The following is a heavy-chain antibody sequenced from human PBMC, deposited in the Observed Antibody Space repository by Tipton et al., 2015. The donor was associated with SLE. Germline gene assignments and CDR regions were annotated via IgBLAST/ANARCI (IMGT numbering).Heavy chain of an antibody. CDR2: IYYSGAT. Sequence: TLSLTCTVSGGSISGTSHYWGWIRQSPGKGLEWLGSIYYSGATYKHSSLKNRITISVDTSKNQFSLKLSSVTAADTAVYYCARRGSWWYFDLWGRGTLVTVSS. J-gene: IGHJ2*01. V-gene: IGHV4-39*07. D-gene: IGHD1-26*01. CDR1: GGSISGTSHY. CDR3: ARRGSWWYFDL.